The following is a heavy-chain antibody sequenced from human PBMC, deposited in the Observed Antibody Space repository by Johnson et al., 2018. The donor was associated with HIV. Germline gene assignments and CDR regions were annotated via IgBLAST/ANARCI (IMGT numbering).Heavy chain of an antibody. CDR2: INWNGGST. V-gene: IGHV3-20*04. J-gene: IGHJ3*02. CDR3: ARDGTTGPSGDAFDI. Sequence: EVQLVESGGGLVQPGGSLRLSCAASGFTVSSNYMSWVRQAPGKGLEWVSGINWNGGSTGYADSVKGRFTISRDNAKNSLYLQMNSLRPEDTAVYYCARDGTTGPSGDAFDIWGQGTMVTVSS. D-gene: IGHD1-14*01. CDR1: GFTVSSNY.